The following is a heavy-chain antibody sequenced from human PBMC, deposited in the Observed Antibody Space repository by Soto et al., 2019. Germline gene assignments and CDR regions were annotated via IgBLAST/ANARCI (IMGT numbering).Heavy chain of an antibody. CDR2: IYHSGST. CDR1: GYSISIGYY. J-gene: IGHJ4*02. V-gene: IGHV4-38-2*02. D-gene: IGHD3-9*01. Sequence: SETLSLTCAVSGYSISIGYYCGWIRQPPGKGLEWIGSIYHSGSTYYNPSLKSRVTISVDTSKNQFSLKLSSVTAADTAVYYCARDWSPEYDILTGYSNYFDYWGQGTLVTVSS. CDR3: ARDWSPEYDILTGYSNYFDY.